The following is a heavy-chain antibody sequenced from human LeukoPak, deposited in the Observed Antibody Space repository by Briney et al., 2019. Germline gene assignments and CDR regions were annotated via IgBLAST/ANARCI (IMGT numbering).Heavy chain of an antibody. Sequence: ASVKVSCKASGYIFTGYYMHWVRQAPGQGLEWMGWINPNSGDTSYAQKFQGRVTVTWDTSINTAYMELSRLRSDDTAVYYCATDVDYRVDYWGQGTLVTASS. J-gene: IGHJ4*02. CDR2: INPNSGDT. V-gene: IGHV1-2*02. D-gene: IGHD4-11*01. CDR1: GYIFTGYY. CDR3: ATDVDYRVDY.